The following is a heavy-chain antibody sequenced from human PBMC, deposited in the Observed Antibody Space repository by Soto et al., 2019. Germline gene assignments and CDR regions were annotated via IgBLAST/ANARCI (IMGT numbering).Heavy chain of an antibody. J-gene: IGHJ5*02. CDR1: GYTFTSYA. CDR2: INADNGNT. D-gene: IGHD3-3*01. CDR3: AQGPIFGVVIPFDP. V-gene: IGHV1-3*01. Sequence: GASVKVSCKASGYTFTSYAMHWVRQAPGQRLEWMGWINADNGNTKYSQKFQGRVTITRDTSASTAYMELSSLRSEDTAVYYCAQGPIFGVVIPFDPWGQGTLVTVSS.